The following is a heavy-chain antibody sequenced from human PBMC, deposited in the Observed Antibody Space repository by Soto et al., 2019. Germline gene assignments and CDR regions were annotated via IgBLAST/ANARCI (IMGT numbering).Heavy chain of an antibody. J-gene: IGHJ6*02. Sequence: SETLSLTCGVSGDSISTGGYSWAWIRQPPGKALEWIGHTYHSGNPYYNPSLKSRVIISVDRSKNQFSLKLSSVTAADTAVYYCACIFSGGYGYGFYYYGMDVWGQGTTVTVSS. CDR3: ACIFSGGYGYGFYYYGMDV. CDR1: GDSISTGGYS. V-gene: IGHV4-30-2*01. CDR2: TYHSGNP. D-gene: IGHD5-18*01.